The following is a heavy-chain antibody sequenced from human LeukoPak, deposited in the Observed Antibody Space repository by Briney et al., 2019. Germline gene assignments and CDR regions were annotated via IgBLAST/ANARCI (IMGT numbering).Heavy chain of an antibody. CDR3: ARHSGHYDFWSGYSGPYYFDY. J-gene: IGHJ4*02. Sequence: NPSETLSLPCTVSGGPISSYYWSWIRQPPRKGLDGIGYIYYSGSNNYNPSLKSRVTISVDTSKNQFSLNLSSVTAADTAVYYCARHSGHYDFWSGYSGPYYFDYWGQGTLVTVSS. D-gene: IGHD3-3*01. CDR1: GGPISSYY. V-gene: IGHV4-59*08. CDR2: IYYSGSN.